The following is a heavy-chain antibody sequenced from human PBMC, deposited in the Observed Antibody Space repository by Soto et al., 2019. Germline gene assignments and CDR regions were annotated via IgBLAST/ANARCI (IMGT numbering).Heavy chain of an antibody. CDR2: IWYDGSNK. Sequence: GGSLRLSCAASGFTFSSYGMHWVRQAPGKGLEWVAVIWYDGSNKYYADSVKGRFTISRDNSKNTLYLQMNSLRAEDTAVYYCARDKPGYSSPERYCSGGSCYGGPDYWGQGTLVTVSS. D-gene: IGHD2-15*01. J-gene: IGHJ4*02. CDR1: GFTFSSYG. V-gene: IGHV3-33*01. CDR3: ARDKPGYSSPERYCSGGSCYGGPDY.